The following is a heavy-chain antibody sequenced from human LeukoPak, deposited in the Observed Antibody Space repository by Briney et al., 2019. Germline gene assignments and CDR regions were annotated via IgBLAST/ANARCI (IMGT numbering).Heavy chain of an antibody. V-gene: IGHV3-23*01. Sequence: GGSLRLSCAASGFTFSTYAMSWVRQAPGKGLEWVSVISGSGGSTYYADSMKGRFTISRDNSENTLFLQMNSLRAEDTAVYYCAKDARRTSGWYFFDYWGQGTLVTVSS. CDR1: GFTFSTYA. CDR3: AKDARRTSGWYFFDY. D-gene: IGHD6-19*01. J-gene: IGHJ4*02. CDR2: ISGSGGST.